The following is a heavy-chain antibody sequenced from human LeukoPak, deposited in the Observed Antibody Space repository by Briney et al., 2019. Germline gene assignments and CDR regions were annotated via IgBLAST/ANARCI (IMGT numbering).Heavy chain of an antibody. J-gene: IGHJ3*02. Sequence: GGSLRLSCAASGFTVSSNYMSWVRQAPGKGLEWVSVICSGGSTYYADSVKGRFTISRDNSKNTLYLQMTSLRAEDTAVYYCARELSADGDDGAFDIWGQGTMVTVSS. CDR2: ICSGGST. V-gene: IGHV3-66*02. CDR1: GFTVSSNY. CDR3: ARELSADGDDGAFDI. D-gene: IGHD2-21*02.